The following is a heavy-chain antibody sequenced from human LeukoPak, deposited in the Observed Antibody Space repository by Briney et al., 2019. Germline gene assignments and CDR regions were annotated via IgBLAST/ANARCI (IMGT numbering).Heavy chain of an antibody. D-gene: IGHD5-12*01. J-gene: IGHJ4*02. V-gene: IGHV3-53*01. CDR3: AKATVGGYED. CDR1: GITVSSNY. CDR2: VASDGST. Sequence: PGGSLRLSCAASGITVSSNYMSWVRQAPGKGLEWVSVVASDGSTKHADSVKGRFAISRDNSKNTLYLQMNSLRAEDTGVYYCAKATVGGYEDWGQGTLVTVSS.